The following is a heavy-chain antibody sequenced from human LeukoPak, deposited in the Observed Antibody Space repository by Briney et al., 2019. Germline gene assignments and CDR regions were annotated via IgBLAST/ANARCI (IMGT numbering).Heavy chain of an antibody. D-gene: IGHD6-6*01. V-gene: IGHV1-18*01. CDR3: ANVGGSSSILIDC. CDR1: GYTFSRYG. Sequence: ASVKVSCKASGYTFSRYGISWVRQAPGQGLEWMGWISGYNGNTRYPQSFQGRVTMTTDTSTSTVYMELRSLGSDDTAVYYCANVGGSSSILIDCCGQGTLVTVSS. CDR2: ISGYNGNT. J-gene: IGHJ4*02.